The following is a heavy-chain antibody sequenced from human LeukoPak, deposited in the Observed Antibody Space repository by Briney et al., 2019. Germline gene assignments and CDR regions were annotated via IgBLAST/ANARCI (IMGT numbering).Heavy chain of an antibody. D-gene: IGHD3-10*01. Sequence: RASVKVSCKASGGTFSSYAISWVRQAPGQGLEWMGGIIPIFGTANYAQKFQGRVTITTDESTSTAYMELSSLRSEDTAVYYCARATEGPYYYGSGSYYYGMDVWGQGTTVTVSS. V-gene: IGHV1-69*05. CDR1: GGTFSSYA. J-gene: IGHJ6*02. CDR3: ARATEGPYYYGSGSYYYGMDV. CDR2: IIPIFGTA.